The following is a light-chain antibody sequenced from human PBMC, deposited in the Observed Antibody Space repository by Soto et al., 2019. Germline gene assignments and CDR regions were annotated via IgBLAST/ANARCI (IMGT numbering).Light chain of an antibody. V-gene: IGKV3-20*01. Sequence: EIVLTQSSGTLSLSPGERATLSCRASQSVRRNYLAWYRQKRGQAPRLLIYGASNRATGTPDRFSGSGSGTDFTLTISRLEPEDFAVYYCQQYGTTPFTFGQGTRLDLK. J-gene: IGKJ2*01. CDR3: QQYGTTPFT. CDR2: GAS. CDR1: QSVRRNY.